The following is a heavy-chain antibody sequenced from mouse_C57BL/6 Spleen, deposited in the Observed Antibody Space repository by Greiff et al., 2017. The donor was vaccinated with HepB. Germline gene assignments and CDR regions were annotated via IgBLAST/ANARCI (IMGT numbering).Heavy chain of an antibody. CDR3: AKGYGSRYYYAMDY. CDR1: GFSFTSYG. V-gene: IGHV2-3*01. D-gene: IGHD1-1*01. CDR2: IWGDGST. J-gene: IGHJ4*01. Sequence: VKLMESGPGLVAPSQRLSITCTVSGFSFTSYGVSWVRQPPGKGLEWLGVIWGDGSTNYHSALISRLSISKDNSKSQVFLKLNSLQTDDTATYYCAKGYGSRYYYAMDYWGQGTSVTVSS.